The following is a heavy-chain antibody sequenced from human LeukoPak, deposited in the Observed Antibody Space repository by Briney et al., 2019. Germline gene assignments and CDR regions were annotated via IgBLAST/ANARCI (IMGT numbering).Heavy chain of an antibody. CDR2: INHSGST. V-gene: IGHV4-34*01. CDR3: SSKHYYDSSGYYPRTTYFDY. D-gene: IGHD3-22*01. Sequence: SETLSLTCAVYGGSFSGYYWSWIRQPPGKGLEWIGEINHSGSTNYNPSLKSRVTISVDTSKNQFSLKLSSVTAADTAVYYCSSKHYYDSSGYYPRTTYFDYWGQGTLVTVSS. CDR1: GGSFSGYY. J-gene: IGHJ4*02.